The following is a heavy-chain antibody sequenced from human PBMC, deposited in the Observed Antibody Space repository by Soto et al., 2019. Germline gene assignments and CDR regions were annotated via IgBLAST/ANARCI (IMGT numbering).Heavy chain of an antibody. CDR2: ITFSGNTV. CDR1: GFTFSDSY. Sequence: QVQLVESGGGLVKPGGSLRLSCAASGFTFSDSYMSWIRQAPGKGLEWISYITFSGNTVYYADSLKGRFTISRDNAKNSLYLKMNRLRAEDTAVYYCARVSWREKYGMDVWGQGNTVTVSS. V-gene: IGHV3-11*01. J-gene: IGHJ6*02. CDR3: ARVSWREKYGMDV.